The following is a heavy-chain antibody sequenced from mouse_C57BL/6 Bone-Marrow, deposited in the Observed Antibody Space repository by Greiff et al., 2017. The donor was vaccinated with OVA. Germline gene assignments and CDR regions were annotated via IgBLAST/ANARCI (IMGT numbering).Heavy chain of an antibody. D-gene: IGHD1-1*01. J-gene: IGHJ4*01. Sequence: VQLQQSGAELARPGASVKMSCKASGYTFTSYTMHWVKQRPGQGLEWIGYINPSSGYTKYNQKFKDKATLTADKSSSTAYMQLSSLTSEDSAVYYCARRDGSSYYAMDYWGQGTSVTVSS. CDR3: ARRDGSSYYAMDY. V-gene: IGHV1-4*01. CDR1: GYTFTSYT. CDR2: INPSSGYT.